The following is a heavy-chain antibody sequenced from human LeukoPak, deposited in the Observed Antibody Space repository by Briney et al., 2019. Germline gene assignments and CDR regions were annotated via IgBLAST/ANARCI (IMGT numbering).Heavy chain of an antibody. CDR1: GFTFSSYS. V-gene: IGHV3-21*01. Sequence: PGGSLRLSCAASGFTFSSYSMNWVRQAPGKGLEWVSSISSSSSYIYYADSVKGRFTISRDNAKNSLYLQMNSLRAEDTAVYYCARDSSSWYYFDYWGQGTLVTVSS. CDR3: ARDSSSWYYFDY. J-gene: IGHJ4*02. CDR2: ISSSSSYI. D-gene: IGHD6-13*01.